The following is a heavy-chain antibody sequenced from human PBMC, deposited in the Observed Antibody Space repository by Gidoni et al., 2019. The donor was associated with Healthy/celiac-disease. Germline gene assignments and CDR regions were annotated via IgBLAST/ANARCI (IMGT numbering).Heavy chain of an antibody. CDR1: GGSISSSSYY. J-gene: IGHJ5*02. Sequence: QLQLQESGPGLVKPSETLSLTCTVSGGSISSSSYYWGWIRQPPGKGLEWIGSIYYSGSTYYNPSLKSRVTISVDTSKNQFSLKLSSVTAADTAVYYCARQPRVRGVISHNWFDPWGQGTLVTVSS. CDR2: IYYSGST. CDR3: ARQPRVRGVISHNWFDP. D-gene: IGHD3-10*01. V-gene: IGHV4-39*01.